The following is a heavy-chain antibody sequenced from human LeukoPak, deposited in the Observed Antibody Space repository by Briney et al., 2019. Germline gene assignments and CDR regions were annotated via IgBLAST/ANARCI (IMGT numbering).Heavy chain of an antibody. CDR1: GGSISSGGYY. D-gene: IGHD6-19*01. Sequence: SETLSLTCTVSGGSISSGGYYWSWIRQPPGKGLEWIGYIYYSGSTNYNPSLKSRVTISVDTSKNQFSLKLSSVTAADTAVYYCARHVSLQRSTPVAGTTNGVHGRLFDYWGQGTLVTVSS. J-gene: IGHJ4*02. V-gene: IGHV4-61*08. CDR3: ARHVSLQRSTPVAGTTNGVHGRLFDY. CDR2: IYYSGST.